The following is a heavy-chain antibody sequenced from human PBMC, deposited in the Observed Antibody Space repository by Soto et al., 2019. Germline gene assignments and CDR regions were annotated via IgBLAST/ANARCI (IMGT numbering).Heavy chain of an antibody. CDR3: AREIPSRGAGWFDP. CDR2: ISSSSSTI. J-gene: IGHJ5*02. D-gene: IGHD3-10*01. V-gene: IGHV3-48*02. Sequence: EVQLVESGGGLVQPGGSLRLSCAASGFTFSSYSMNWVRQAPGKGLEWVSYISSSSSTIYYADSVKGRFTISRDNAKNSLYLQKNSLRYEDTAVYYCAREIPSRGAGWFDPWGQGTLVTVSS. CDR1: GFTFSSYS.